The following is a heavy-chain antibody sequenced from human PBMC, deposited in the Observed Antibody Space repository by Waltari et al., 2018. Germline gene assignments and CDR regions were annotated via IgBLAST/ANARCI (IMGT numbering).Heavy chain of an antibody. CDR3: ARGGAWWSPFDY. CDR2: ISNSGATI. Sequence: QVQLVQSGGGLVKPGGSLRLSCAASGFSFRDNYMSWIRQAPGKGLEWITYISNSGATIYYAASVKGRFTVSRDNAKNSLFLQMDSLRDDDTAFYYCARGGAWWSPFDYWGQGTLVTVSS. V-gene: IGHV3-11*01. D-gene: IGHD2-8*02. CDR1: GFSFRDNY. J-gene: IGHJ4*02.